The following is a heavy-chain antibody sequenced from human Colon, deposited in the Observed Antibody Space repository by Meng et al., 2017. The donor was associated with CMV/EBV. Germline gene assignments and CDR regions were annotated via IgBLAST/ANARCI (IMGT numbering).Heavy chain of an antibody. V-gene: IGHV4-59*01. CDR1: GGSMNYFH. CDR3: ARDCSSTRCYEGYRAFDI. D-gene: IGHD2-2*01. Sequence: SETLSLTCSVSGGSMNYFHWSGIRQPPGKGLEWIGYIYYSGGTNYHPSLKSRVTISVDTSKNQFSLRLSSVTAADTAVYYCARDCSSTRCYEGYRAFDIWGQGTKVTVSS. J-gene: IGHJ3*02. CDR2: IYYSGGT.